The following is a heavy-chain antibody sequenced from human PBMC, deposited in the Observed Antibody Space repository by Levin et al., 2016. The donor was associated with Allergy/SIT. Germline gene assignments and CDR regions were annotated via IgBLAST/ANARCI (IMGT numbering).Heavy chain of an antibody. CDR2: INSDGSST. Sequence: GKSLKISCTASGFTFSSSWMHWVRQAPGKGLVWVSRINSDGSSTNYADSVKGRFTISRDNAKNTLYLQMNSLRAEDTAVYYCVRERYTSGQGDYWGQGTLVTVSS. CDR1: GFTFSSSW. CDR3: VRERYTSGQGDY. D-gene: IGHD6-19*01. V-gene: IGHV3-74*01. J-gene: IGHJ4*02.